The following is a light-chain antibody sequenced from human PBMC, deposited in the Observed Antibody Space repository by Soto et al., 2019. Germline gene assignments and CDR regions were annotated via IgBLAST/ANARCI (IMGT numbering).Light chain of an antibody. CDR1: QSILYSSNNKNY. CDR3: QQYYSIPPT. V-gene: IGKV4-1*01. J-gene: IGKJ1*01. CDR2: WAS. Sequence: DIVMTQSPDSLAVSLGERATINCKSSQSILYSSNNKNYLAWYQQKPGHPPKLLIYWASIRESGVPDRFSGSGSGTDFTLTISSLQAGDVAVYYCQQYYSIPPTFGQGTKVEIK.